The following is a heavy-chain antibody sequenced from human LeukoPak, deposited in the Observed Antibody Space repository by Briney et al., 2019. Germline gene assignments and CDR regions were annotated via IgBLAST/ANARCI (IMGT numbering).Heavy chain of an antibody. V-gene: IGHV3-74*01. CDR1: GFTFSSYW. CDR2: INSDGSST. J-gene: IGHJ3*02. D-gene: IGHD3-9*01. CDR3: ARAGGYFDWLLYEKAFDI. Sequence: PGGSLRLSCAASGFTFSSYWMHWVRQAPGKGLVWVSRINSDGSSTSYADSVRGRFTISRGNAKNTLYLQMNSLRAEDTAVYYCARAGGYFDWLLYEKAFDIWRQGTMVTVSS.